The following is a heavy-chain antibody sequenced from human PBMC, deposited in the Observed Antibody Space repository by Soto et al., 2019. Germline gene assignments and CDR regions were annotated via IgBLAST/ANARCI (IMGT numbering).Heavy chain of an antibody. V-gene: IGHV2-70*01. D-gene: IGHD2-21*02. CDR1: GFSLTTSGLC. CDR3: ARTYVVVVTANLYYYYGMDV. Sequence: SGPTLVNPTQTLTLTCTFSGFSLTTSGLCVSWIRQPPGKALEWLALIDWDDDKYYSTSLKTRLTISKDTSKNQVVLTMTNMDPVDTATYYCARTYVVVVTANLYYYYGMDVWGQGTTVTVS. CDR2: IDWDDDK. J-gene: IGHJ6*02.